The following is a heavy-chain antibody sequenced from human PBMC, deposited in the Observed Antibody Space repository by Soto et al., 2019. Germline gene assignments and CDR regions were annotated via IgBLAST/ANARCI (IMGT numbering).Heavy chain of an antibody. V-gene: IGHV4-30-4*01. D-gene: IGHD3-22*01. J-gene: IGHJ2*01. CDR3: ARMSYYYDKWYFDV. Sequence: QLQESVPGLVKPSQTLSLTCSVSGGSINNNDYYWNWLRQTPGKGLEFIGYVYYSGSSYYIPSLKSRLSMSVDTSKNQFSLKLSSVTAADTAIYYCARMSYYYDKWYFDVWGRGALVAVSS. CDR1: GGSINNNDYY. CDR2: VYYSGSS.